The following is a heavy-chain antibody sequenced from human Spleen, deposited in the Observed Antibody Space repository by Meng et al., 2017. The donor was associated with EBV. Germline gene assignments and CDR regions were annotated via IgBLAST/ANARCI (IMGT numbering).Heavy chain of an antibody. CDR3: ARPFPSWQSPRLDPFGA. J-gene: IGHJ5*02. V-gene: IGHV4-39*01. Sequence: LEVRGSGPGKVKPSETLSLTCPVSGDSISSFYYWGWIRQPPGRGLEWIGSVHYTGSTYYSPSLKSRVTVSVDTSKNQFSLRLTSVTAADTAVYYCARPFPSWQSPRLDPFGAWGQGTLVTVSS. CDR2: VHYTGST. CDR1: GDSISSFYY. D-gene: IGHD6-19*01.